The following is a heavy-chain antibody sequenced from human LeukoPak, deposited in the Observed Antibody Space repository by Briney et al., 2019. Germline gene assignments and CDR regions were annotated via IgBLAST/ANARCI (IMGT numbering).Heavy chain of an antibody. CDR2: INPNNGGT. Sequence: GASVKVSCKASGYTFTGYHMHWGRQAPGQGLEWMGWINPNNGGTNNAQKFQGRVTMTRDTSISTAYMEVNRLSPDDTAVYYCARAAWFEESTDPYYFDYWGQGTLVTASS. V-gene: IGHV1-2*02. J-gene: IGHJ4*02. CDR3: ARAAWFEESTDPYYFDY. CDR1: GYTFTGYH. D-gene: IGHD3-10*01.